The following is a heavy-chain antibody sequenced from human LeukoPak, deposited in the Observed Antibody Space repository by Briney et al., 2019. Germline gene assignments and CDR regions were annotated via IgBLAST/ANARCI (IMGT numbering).Heavy chain of an antibody. D-gene: IGHD2-21*02. Sequence: GGSLRLSCVVSGLTFSHAWMSWVRQAPGKGLEWVGRVKSKADGGTGDYAAPVKGRFTISRDDSKNTVYLDMNSLNTEDTAVYFCTTHLMTAYHRRYYFDYWGQGTLVTVSS. CDR1: GLTFSHAW. CDR2: VKSKADGGTG. V-gene: IGHV3-15*01. J-gene: IGHJ4*02. CDR3: TTHLMTAYHRRYYFDY.